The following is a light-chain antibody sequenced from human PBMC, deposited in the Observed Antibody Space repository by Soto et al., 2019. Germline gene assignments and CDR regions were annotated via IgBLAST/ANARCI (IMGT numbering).Light chain of an antibody. CDR2: EVS. Sequence: QSALTQSASVSGSPGQSISISCTGTSSDVGGYNYVSWYQQHPGKAPKVMIYEVSNRPSGVSNRFSGSKSGNTASLTISGLQAEDEADYYCCSYTNTNTLVFGTGTKLTVL. V-gene: IGLV2-14*01. CDR3: CSYTNTNTLV. J-gene: IGLJ1*01. CDR1: SSDVGGYNY.